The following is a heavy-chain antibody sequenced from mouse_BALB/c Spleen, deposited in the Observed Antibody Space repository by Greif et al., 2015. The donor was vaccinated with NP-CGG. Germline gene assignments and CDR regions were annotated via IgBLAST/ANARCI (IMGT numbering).Heavy chain of an antibody. CDR1: GYAFSSYW. Sequence: QVQLQQSGAELVRPGSSVKISCKASGYAFSSYWMNWVKQRPGQGLEWTGQIYPGDGDTNYNGKFKGKATLTADKSSSTAYMQLRSLKSEDSAVYFCARSQGYYFDYWGQGTTLTVSS. J-gene: IGHJ2*01. CDR3: ARSQGYYFDY. V-gene: IGHV1-80*01. CDR2: IYPGDGDT.